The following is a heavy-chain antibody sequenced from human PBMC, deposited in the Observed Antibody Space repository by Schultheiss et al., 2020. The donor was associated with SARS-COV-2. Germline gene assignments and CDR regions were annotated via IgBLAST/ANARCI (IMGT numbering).Heavy chain of an antibody. D-gene: IGHD1-1*01. Sequence: SETLSLTCAVSGGSVSGSHLWTWVRQPPGEGLEWIGEIDRSGNTYYNPSLKSRVTISVDQSKNQFPLRLSSVAAADTAVYYCARLTWTYVEGTECFDIWGQGTMVTVSS. CDR3: ARLTWTYVEGTECFDI. V-gene: IGHV4-4*02. CDR1: GGSVSGSHL. J-gene: IGHJ3*02. CDR2: IDRSGNT.